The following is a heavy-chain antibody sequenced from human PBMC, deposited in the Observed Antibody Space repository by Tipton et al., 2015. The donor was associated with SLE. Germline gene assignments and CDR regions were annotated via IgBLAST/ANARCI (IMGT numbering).Heavy chain of an antibody. CDR3: ARGEDDYHSKGGWMDP. V-gene: IGHV4-39*01. Sequence: TLSLTCTVSGGSISSSSYYWGWIRQPPGKGLEWIGSIYYSGSTYYNPSLKSRVTISVDTSKNQFSLKLSSVTAADTAVYYCARGEDDYHSKGGWMDPWGQGSLVTVSS. D-gene: IGHD4-11*01. J-gene: IGHJ5*02. CDR1: GGSISSSSYY. CDR2: IYYSGST.